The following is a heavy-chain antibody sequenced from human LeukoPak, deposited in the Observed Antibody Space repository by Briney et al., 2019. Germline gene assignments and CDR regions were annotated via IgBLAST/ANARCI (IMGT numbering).Heavy chain of an antibody. CDR1: GGTFSSYA. J-gene: IGHJ4*02. D-gene: IGHD3-10*01. V-gene: IGHV1-69*13. CDR2: IIPIFGTA. CDR3: ARFVLLWFGEGFHYSDY. Sequence: SVKVSCKASGGTFSSYAISWVRQAPGQGLEWMGGIIPIFGTANYAQKFQGRVTITADESTSTAYMELSSLRAEDTAVYYCARFVLLWFGEGFHYSDYWGQGTLVTVSS.